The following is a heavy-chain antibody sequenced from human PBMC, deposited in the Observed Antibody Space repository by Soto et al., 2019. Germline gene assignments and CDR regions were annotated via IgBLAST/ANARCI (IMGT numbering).Heavy chain of an antibody. D-gene: IGHD3-9*01. CDR1: GFTFSIYS. J-gene: IGHJ4*02. CDR3: VRDFDWNLDY. CDR2: NNRGGTAM. V-gene: IGHV3-48*02. Sequence: VQLVDSGGGGVQPGGSLRLSCAAAGFTFSIYSMNWIRQAPGKGLEWVSYNNRGGTAMYYADSVKGRFTVSRDDAKNSLDLEMNSLREEDAAVSYCVRDFDWNLDYWCQGTLVTVTA.